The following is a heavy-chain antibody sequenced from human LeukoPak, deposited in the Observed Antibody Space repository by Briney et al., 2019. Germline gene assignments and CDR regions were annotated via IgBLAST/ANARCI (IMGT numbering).Heavy chain of an antibody. Sequence: SETLSLTCTVSGGSVSSGSYYWSWIRQPPGKALEWIGYIYYSGSTNYNPSLKSRVTISVDTSKNQFSLKLSSVTAADTAVYYCARLSLYCGGDCYPGPIGYWGQGTLVTVSS. CDR1: GGSVSSGSYY. D-gene: IGHD2-21*02. CDR2: IYYSGST. V-gene: IGHV4-61*01. J-gene: IGHJ4*02. CDR3: ARLSLYCGGDCYPGPIGY.